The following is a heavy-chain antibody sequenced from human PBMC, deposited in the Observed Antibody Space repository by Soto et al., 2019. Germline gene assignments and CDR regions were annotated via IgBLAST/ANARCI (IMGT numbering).Heavy chain of an antibody. CDR2: IRSKDNGYAT. CDR3: NRRAGGDWGVY. D-gene: IGHD2-21*02. V-gene: IGHV3-73*01. J-gene: IGHJ4*02. CDR1: GFIFSDSA. Sequence: PGGSLRLSCAVSGFIFSDSAIHWVRQAPGKGLEWVGRIRSKDNGYATGYAASVEGRFAISRDDSKNTAYLQMNSLKTEDTAIYYCNRRAGGDWGVYWGQGSLVTVS.